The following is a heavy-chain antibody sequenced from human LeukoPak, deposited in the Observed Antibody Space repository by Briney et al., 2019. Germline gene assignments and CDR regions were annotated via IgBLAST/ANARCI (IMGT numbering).Heavy chain of an antibody. CDR3: AREVEDWYFDL. CDR2: TYYSGST. CDR1: GGSISSYY. J-gene: IGHJ2*01. V-gene: IGHV4-59*01. Sequence: SETLSLTCTVSGGSISSYYWSWIRQPPGKGLEWIGYTYYSGSTNYNPSLKSRVTISVDTSKNQFSLKLSSVTAADTAVYYCAREVEDWYFDLWGRGTLVTVSS.